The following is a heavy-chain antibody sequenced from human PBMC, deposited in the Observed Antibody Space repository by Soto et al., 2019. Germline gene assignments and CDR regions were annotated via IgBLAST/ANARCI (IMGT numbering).Heavy chain of an antibody. CDR2: MNPNSGNT. J-gene: IGHJ1*01. CDR3: ARGRRHVGYCSGGSCSGSYFQH. V-gene: IGHV1-8*01. CDR1: GYTFTSYD. D-gene: IGHD2-15*01. Sequence: ASVKVSCKASGYTFTSYDINWVRQATGQGLEWMGWMNPNSGNTGYAQKFQGRVTMTRNTSISTAYMELGSLGSEDTAVYYCARGRRHVGYCSGGSCSGSYFQHWGQGTLVTVSS.